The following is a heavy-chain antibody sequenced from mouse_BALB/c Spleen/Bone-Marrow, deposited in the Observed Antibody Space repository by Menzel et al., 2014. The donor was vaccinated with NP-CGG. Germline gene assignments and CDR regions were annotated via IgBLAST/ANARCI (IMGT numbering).Heavy chain of an antibody. V-gene: IGHV1-67*01. D-gene: IGHD1-1*01. J-gene: IGHJ2*01. CDR2: ISTYSGNT. Sequence: LVESGPELVRPGVSVKISCKGSGYTFTDYAMHWVKQSHAKSLEWIGVISTYSGNTIYDQKFKGKATMTVDKSSSTAYMELARLTSEDSANYYCASYYGSSYFDYWGQGTTLTVSS. CDR1: GYTFTDYA. CDR3: ASYYGSSYFDY.